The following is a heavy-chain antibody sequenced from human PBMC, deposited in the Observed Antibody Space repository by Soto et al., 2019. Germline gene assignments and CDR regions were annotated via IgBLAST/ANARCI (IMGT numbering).Heavy chain of an antibody. J-gene: IGHJ6*02. D-gene: IGHD1-26*01. CDR1: GGTFSSDA. V-gene: IGHV1-69*13. CDR2: IIPIFGTA. Sequence: GASVKVSCKASGGTFSSDAISWVRQAPGQGLEWMGGIIPIFGTANYAQKFQGRVTITADESTSTAYMELSSLRSEDTAVYYCASLSGRYRYYYYGMDVWGQGTTVTVSS. CDR3: ASLSGRYRYYYYGMDV.